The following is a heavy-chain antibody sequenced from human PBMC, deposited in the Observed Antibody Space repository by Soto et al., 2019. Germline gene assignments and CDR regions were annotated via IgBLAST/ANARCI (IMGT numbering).Heavy chain of an antibody. CDR3: ARDLSAGGSYFLDAFDI. CDR1: GYTFTSYG. Sequence: GASVKVSCKASGYTFTSYGISWVRQAPGQGLEWMGWISAYNGNTNYAQKLQGRVTMTTDTSTSTAYMELRSLRSDDTAVYYCARDLSAGGSYFLDAFDIWGQGTMVTVSS. V-gene: IGHV1-18*04. D-gene: IGHD1-26*01. J-gene: IGHJ3*02. CDR2: ISAYNGNT.